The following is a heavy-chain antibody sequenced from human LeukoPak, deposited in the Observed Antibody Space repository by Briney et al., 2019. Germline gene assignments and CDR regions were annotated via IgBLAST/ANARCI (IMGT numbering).Heavy chain of an antibody. D-gene: IGHD5-24*01. J-gene: IGHJ4*02. CDR1: GFTFSNYA. CDR2: ISYDGSNK. V-gene: IGHV3-30-3*01. Sequence: GGSLRLSCAASGFTFSNYAMSWVRQAPGKGLEWVAVISYDGSNKYYADSVKGRFTISRDNSKNTLYLQMNSLRAEDTAVYYCAREDAGGWLQSLTVDYWGQGTLVTVSS. CDR3: AREDAGGWLQSLTVDY.